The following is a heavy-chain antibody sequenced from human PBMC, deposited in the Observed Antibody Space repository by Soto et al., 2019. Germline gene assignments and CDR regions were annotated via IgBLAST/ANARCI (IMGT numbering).Heavy chain of an antibody. Sequence: SETLSLTCTVSGGSISSGGYSWSWIRQPPGKGLEWIGYIYHSGSTYYNPSLKSRVTISVDRSKNQFSLKLSSVTAADTAVYYCARGKGSIVVVQAPNWFDPWGQGTLVTVSS. V-gene: IGHV4-30-2*01. CDR1: GGSISSGGYS. CDR2: IYHSGST. J-gene: IGHJ5*02. D-gene: IGHD2-2*01. CDR3: ARGKGSIVVVQAPNWFDP.